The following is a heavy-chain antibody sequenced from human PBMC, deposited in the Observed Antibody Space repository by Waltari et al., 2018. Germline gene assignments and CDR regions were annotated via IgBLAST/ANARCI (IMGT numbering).Heavy chain of an antibody. CDR2: ISAYNGNT. CDR1: GYTFPSYG. V-gene: IGHV1-18*01. J-gene: IGHJ6*03. D-gene: IGHD2-21*01. Sequence: QVQLVQSGAEVKKPGASVKVSCKASGYTFPSYGISWVRQAPGQGLEWMGWISAYNGNTNYAQKLQGRVTMTTDTSTSTAYMELRSLRSDDTAVYYCARDYGGNLSYYYYYYMDVWGKGTTVTVSS. CDR3: ARDYGGNLSYYYYYYMDV.